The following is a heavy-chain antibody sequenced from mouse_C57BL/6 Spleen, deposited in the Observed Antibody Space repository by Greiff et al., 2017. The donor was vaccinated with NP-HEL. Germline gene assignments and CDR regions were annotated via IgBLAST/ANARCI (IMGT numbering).Heavy chain of an antibody. CDR2: IDPANGNT. CDR3: ARGVYYGNLLAMDY. J-gene: IGHJ4*01. CDR1: GFNIKNTY. Sequence: DVQLVESVAELVRPGASVKLSCTASGFNIKNTYMHRVKQRPEQGLEWIGRIDPANGNTKYAPKFQGKATITADTSSNTAYLQLSSLTSEDTAIYYCARGVYYGNLLAMDYWGQGTSVTVSS. V-gene: IGHV14-3*01. D-gene: IGHD2-1*01.